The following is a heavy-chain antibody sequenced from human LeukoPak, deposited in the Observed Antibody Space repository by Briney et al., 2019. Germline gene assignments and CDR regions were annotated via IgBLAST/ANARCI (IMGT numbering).Heavy chain of an antibody. Sequence: SETLSLTCTVSGGSISSYYWSWIRQPPGKGLEWIGYIYYSGSTNYNPSPKSQVTISVDTSKNQFSLKLSSVTAADTAVYYCAGGPRYCSGGSCYSSWGQGTLVTVSS. CDR2: IYYSGST. V-gene: IGHV4-59*01. D-gene: IGHD2-15*01. CDR3: AGGPRYCSGGSCYSS. CDR1: GGSISSYY. J-gene: IGHJ5*02.